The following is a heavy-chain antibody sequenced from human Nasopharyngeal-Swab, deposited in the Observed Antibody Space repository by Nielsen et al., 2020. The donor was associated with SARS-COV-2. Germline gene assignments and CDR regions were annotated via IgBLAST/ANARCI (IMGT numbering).Heavy chain of an antibody. CDR3: ARKELPFDY. V-gene: IGHV3-23*01. D-gene: IGHD3-10*01. J-gene: IGHJ4*02. CDR1: GFLLSDYA. Sequence: LSLTCAASGFLLSDYAMSWVRQAPGKGLEWVSTISGSGSSTYYTDSVRGRFTVSRDNSKNTVYLQMNSLRAEDTAVYYCARKELPFDYWGQGTLVTVSS. CDR2: ISGSGSST.